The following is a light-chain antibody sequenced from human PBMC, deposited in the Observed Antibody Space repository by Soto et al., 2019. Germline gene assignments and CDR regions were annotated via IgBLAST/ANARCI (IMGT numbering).Light chain of an antibody. V-gene: IGKV3-15*01. Sequence: RASRSFSIDLAWSQQTPGSAPGLLIYGASTRATGIPPRFSGSGSGTEFTLPITSLHPDDFATYYCQQYNSYWGTSGQGTRWIS. CDR2: GAS. CDR3: QQYNSYWGT. J-gene: IGKJ1*01. CDR1: RSFSID.